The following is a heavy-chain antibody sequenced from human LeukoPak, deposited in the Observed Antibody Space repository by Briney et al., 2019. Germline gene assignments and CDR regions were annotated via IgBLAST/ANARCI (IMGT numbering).Heavy chain of an antibody. CDR2: IYPGDSDT. D-gene: IGHD3-10*01. V-gene: IGHV5-51*01. CDR3: ARRGVPGYYYGSGSPIAGMDV. J-gene: IGHJ6*02. Sequence: GESLKISCKGSGYSFTSYWIGWVRQMPGKGLEWMGIIYPGDSDTRYSPSFQGQVTISADKSISTAYLQWSSLKASDTAMYYCARRGVPGYYYGSGSPIAGMDVWGQGTTVTVSS. CDR1: GYSFTSYW.